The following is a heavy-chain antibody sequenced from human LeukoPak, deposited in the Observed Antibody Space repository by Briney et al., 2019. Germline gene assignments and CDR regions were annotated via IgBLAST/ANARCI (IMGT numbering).Heavy chain of an antibody. J-gene: IGHJ4*02. CDR2: ISWNGATM. CDR3: AKQGGIAARRGYFDY. D-gene: IGHD6-6*01. CDR1: GFTVDDYV. V-gene: IGHV3-9*03. Sequence: GGSLRLSCAASGFTVDDYVMHWVRQAPGKGLEWVSSISWNGATMDYADSVKGRFTISRDNAKNSLYLQMNSLRAEDMALYYCAKQGGIAARRGYFDYWGQGTLVTVSS.